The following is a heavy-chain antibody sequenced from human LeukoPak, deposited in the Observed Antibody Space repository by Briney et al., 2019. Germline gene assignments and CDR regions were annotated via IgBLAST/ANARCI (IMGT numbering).Heavy chain of an antibody. D-gene: IGHD6-13*01. CDR1: GFTFRSYE. Sequence: GGSLRLSCAASGFTFRSYEMNWVRQAPGKGLEWVSYISSSGSTIVYADSVKGRFTISRGNAKNSLYLQMNSLRAEDTAVYYCAKDPGIAAAGYENYFDYWGQGTLVTVSS. J-gene: IGHJ4*02. CDR3: AKDPGIAAAGYENYFDY. V-gene: IGHV3-48*03. CDR2: ISSSGSTI.